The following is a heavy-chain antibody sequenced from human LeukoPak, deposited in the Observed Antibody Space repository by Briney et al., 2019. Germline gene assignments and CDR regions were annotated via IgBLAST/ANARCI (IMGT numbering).Heavy chain of an antibody. CDR3: ARVSVDYGSGRPIDY. CDR1: GYTFTSYG. Sequence: ASVKVSCKASGYTFTSYGISWVRQAPGQGLEWMGWISAYNGNTSYAQKLQGRVTMTTDTSTSTAYMELRSLRSDDTAVYYCARVSVDYGSGRPIDYWGQGTLVTVSS. J-gene: IGHJ4*02. D-gene: IGHD3-10*01. V-gene: IGHV1-18*01. CDR2: ISAYNGNT.